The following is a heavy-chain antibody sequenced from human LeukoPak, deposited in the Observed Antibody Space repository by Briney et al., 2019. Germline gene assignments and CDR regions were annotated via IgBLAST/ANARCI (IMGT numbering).Heavy chain of an antibody. J-gene: IGHJ4*02. CDR2: IYTSGST. D-gene: IGHD5-18*01. CDR3: ARSPDVDTAMVNAFDY. Sequence: SETLSLTCTVSGGSISSGSYYWSWIRQPAGKGLEWIGRIYTSGSTNYNPSLKSRVTISVDTSKNQFSLKLSSVTAADTAVYYCARSPDVDTAMVNAFDYWGQGTLVTVSS. CDR1: GGSISSGSYY. V-gene: IGHV4-61*02.